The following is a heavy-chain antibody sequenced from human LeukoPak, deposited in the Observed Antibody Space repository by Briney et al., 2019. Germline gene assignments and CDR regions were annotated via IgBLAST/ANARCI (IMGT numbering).Heavy chain of an antibody. V-gene: IGHV4-39*01. J-gene: IGHJ5*02. CDR3: ARLIAAAGSSGWFDP. D-gene: IGHD6-13*01. CDR2: FYYGGST. Sequence: SETLSLTCTISGGSISSSTYYWGWIRQPPGEGLEWIGSFYYGGSTYNNPSLKSRVTISVDTSKNQFSLKLSSVTAADTAVYYCARLIAAAGSSGWFDPWGQGTLVTVSS. CDR1: GGSISSSTYY.